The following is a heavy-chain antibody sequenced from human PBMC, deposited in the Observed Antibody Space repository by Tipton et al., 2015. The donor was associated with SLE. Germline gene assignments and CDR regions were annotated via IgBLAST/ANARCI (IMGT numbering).Heavy chain of an antibody. Sequence: TLSLTCAVYGGSFSGYYWSWIRQPPGKGLEWIGEINHSGSTNCNPSLKSRVTISVDTSKNQFSLKLSSVTAADTAVYYCARGYCSGGSCSYWYFDLWSRGTLVTVSS. D-gene: IGHD2-15*01. J-gene: IGHJ2*01. CDR3: ARGYCSGGSCSYWYFDL. CDR1: GGSFSGYY. CDR2: INHSGST. V-gene: IGHV4-34*01.